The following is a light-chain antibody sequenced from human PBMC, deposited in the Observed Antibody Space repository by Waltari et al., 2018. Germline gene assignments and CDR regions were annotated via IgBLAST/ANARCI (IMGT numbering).Light chain of an antibody. CDR3: AAWDDSLRAWL. Sequence: SVLTQPPSAPGAPGQTVPISCSGGTSNIDINSVSWYPQVPGMAPNLLLHSNRQRPSGVPDRLSASKSGASASLVITGLQSEDESTFFCAAWDDSLRAWLFGGGTKVTVL. J-gene: IGLJ3*02. CDR1: TSNIDINS. CDR2: SNR. V-gene: IGLV1-44*01.